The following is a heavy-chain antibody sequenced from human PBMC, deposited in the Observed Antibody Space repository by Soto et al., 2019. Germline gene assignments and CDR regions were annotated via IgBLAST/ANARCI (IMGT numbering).Heavy chain of an antibody. CDR1: GGSISSNNSS. Sequence: SETLSLTCTVSGGSISSNNSSWGWIRQPPGKGLEWLGIISYSGTTYYSPSLKSRVTISVDASKNLFSLKLSSVTAADTAVYYCARHPSNYDFWSGYYRGSAPRTTNYYYYMDVWGKGTTVTVSS. CDR3: ARHPSNYDFWSGYYRGSAPRTTNYYYYMDV. D-gene: IGHD3-3*01. CDR2: ISYSGTT. J-gene: IGHJ6*03. V-gene: IGHV4-39*01.